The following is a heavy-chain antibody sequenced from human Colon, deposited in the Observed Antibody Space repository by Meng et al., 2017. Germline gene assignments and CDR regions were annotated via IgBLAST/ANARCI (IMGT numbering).Heavy chain of an antibody. V-gene: IGHV4-4*02. D-gene: IGHD1-26*01. CDR3: AREDGSIGFTPAGQ. Sequence: QVALQCAGPGLVKPSGTLPLTCVVYGGSISSTTWWSWIRQPPGKGLEWIGEISQSGSSNYNPSLKSRVTMSLDKSKNHFFLNLSSVSAADTAVYYCAREDGSIGFTPAGQWGQGTLVTVSS. CDR2: ISQSGSS. J-gene: IGHJ1*01. CDR1: GGSISSTTW.